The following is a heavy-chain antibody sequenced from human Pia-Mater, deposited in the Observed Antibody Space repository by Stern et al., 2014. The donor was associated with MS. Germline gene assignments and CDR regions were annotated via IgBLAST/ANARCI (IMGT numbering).Heavy chain of an antibody. D-gene: IGHD3-16*01. CDR2: IYHSGST. V-gene: IGHV4-4*02. J-gene: IGHJ4*02. CDR1: GGSISSSDW. Sequence: QLQLQESGPGLVKPSGTLSLTCAVSGGSISSSDWWSWVRQPPGKGLEGIGEIYHSGSTNYNPSLKRRVSISVDKSKNQFSLKLSSGTAADTAVYYCATIGGGDYWGQGILVTVSP. CDR3: ATIGGGDY.